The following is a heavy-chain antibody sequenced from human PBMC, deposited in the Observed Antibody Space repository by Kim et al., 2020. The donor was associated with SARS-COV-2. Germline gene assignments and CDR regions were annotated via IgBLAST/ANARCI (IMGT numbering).Heavy chain of an antibody. CDR3: ARQWTGSGSYSAIDY. V-gene: IGHV3-66*04. J-gene: IGHJ4*02. Sequence: ADSVKGRFNVARSISKNTRYLQMNSLGTEETAVYYCARQWTGSGSYSAIDYWGQGTLVTVSS. D-gene: IGHD1-26*01.